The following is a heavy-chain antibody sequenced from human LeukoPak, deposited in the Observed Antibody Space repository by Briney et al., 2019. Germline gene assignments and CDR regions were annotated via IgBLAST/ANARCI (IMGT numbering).Heavy chain of an antibody. V-gene: IGHV1-24*01. CDR3: ATEKDLLLDS. CDR1: GYSLSELS. D-gene: IGHD1-26*01. J-gene: IGHJ5*01. CDR2: FDPGDDET. Sequence: ASVKVSCKVSGYSLSELSTHWVRQAPGQGLEWMGGFDPGDDETIYAQKFQGRITMTEDTSTDTAYLELSSLRSEDTAVYFCATEKDLLLDSWGQGTPVTVSS.